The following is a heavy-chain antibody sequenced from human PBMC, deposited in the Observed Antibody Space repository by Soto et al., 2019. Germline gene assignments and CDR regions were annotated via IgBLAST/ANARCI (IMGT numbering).Heavy chain of an antibody. Sequence: GGSLRLSCAASGFTFSNAWMNWVRQAPGKGLEWVGRIKSKTDGGTTDYPAPVKGRFTISRDDSKNTLYLQMNSLKTEDTAVYYCTTTLVVGESRFLYDYWGQGTLVTVSS. D-gene: IGHD2-15*01. J-gene: IGHJ4*02. CDR3: TTTLVVGESRFLYDY. CDR2: IKSKTDGGTT. CDR1: GFTFSNAW. V-gene: IGHV3-15*07.